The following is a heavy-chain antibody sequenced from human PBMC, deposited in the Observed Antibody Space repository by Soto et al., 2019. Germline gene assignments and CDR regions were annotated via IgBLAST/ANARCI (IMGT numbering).Heavy chain of an antibody. D-gene: IGHD3-3*01. CDR1: GGSISSGGYS. CDR3: ARGGDFWSGYSFDY. CDR2: IYHSGST. Sequence: SETLSLTCAVSGGSISSGGYSWSWIRQPPGKGLEWIGYIYHSGSTYYNPSLKSRVTIAVDSSKNQFSLKLSSVTAADTAVYYCARGGDFWSGYSFDYWGQGTLVPVSS. J-gene: IGHJ4*02. V-gene: IGHV4-30-2*01.